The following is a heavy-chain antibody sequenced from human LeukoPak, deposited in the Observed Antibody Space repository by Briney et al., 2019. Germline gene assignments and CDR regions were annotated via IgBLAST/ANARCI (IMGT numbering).Heavy chain of an antibody. J-gene: IGHJ4*02. V-gene: IGHV4-59*01. CDR1: SGSISTYY. D-gene: IGHD1-26*01. Sequence: SETLSLTCTVSSGSISTYYWTWIRQPPGKRLEWIGFIHYTGSTNYNPSLKSRVAISVDTSKNQFSLKLNSVTAADTAVYYCARSSGSRYYIDYWGQGTLVTVSS. CDR2: IHYTGST. CDR3: ARSSGSRYYIDY.